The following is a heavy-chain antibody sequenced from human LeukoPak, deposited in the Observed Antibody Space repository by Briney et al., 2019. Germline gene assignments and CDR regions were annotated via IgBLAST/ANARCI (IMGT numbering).Heavy chain of an antibody. CDR2: MNPNSGNT. CDR3: ARGLGTIPSFRFDP. CDR1: GYTFSSND. V-gene: IGHV1-8*01. J-gene: IGHJ5*02. D-gene: IGHD1-7*01. Sequence: GASVKVSCKASGYTFSSNDINWVRRTTGQGLEWMGWMNPNSGNTGYAQKFQGRVTMTRNISISTAYMELSSLRSEDTAVYYCARGLGTIPSFRFDPWGQGTLVTVSS.